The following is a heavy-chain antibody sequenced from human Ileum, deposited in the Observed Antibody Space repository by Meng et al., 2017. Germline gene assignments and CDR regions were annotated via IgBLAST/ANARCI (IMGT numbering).Heavy chain of an antibody. Sequence: LRKACASLAPPSTSPIPACSVASTYASRNTDGRARTRQPPGKGMEWIGYETNNHNPSLKSRVTISVDNSNNHFFLPLNSVTTADTAIYYCATDHWGSLDYWGQGILVTVSS. CDR2: ETN. CDR3: ATDHWGSLDY. J-gene: IGHJ4*02. D-gene: IGHD7-27*01. CDR1: STYASRNTDG. V-gene: IGHV4-61*03.